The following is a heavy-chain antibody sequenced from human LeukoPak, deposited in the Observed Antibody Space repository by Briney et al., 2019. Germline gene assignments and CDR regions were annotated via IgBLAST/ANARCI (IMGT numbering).Heavy chain of an antibody. V-gene: IGHV1-46*01. CDR3: ARDLERDFAFDI. Sequence: GASVKVSCKASGYTFTSYYMHWVRQAPGQGLEWMGIINPSGGSTSYAQKFQGRVTMTRDMSTSTVYMELSSLRSEDTAVYYCARDLERDFAFDIWGQGTMVTVSS. J-gene: IGHJ3*02. CDR2: INPSGGST. D-gene: IGHD1-1*01. CDR1: GYTFTSYY.